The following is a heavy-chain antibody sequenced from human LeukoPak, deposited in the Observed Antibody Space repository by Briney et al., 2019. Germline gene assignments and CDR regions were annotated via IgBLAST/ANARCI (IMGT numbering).Heavy chain of an antibody. Sequence: GGSLRLSCAASGFTFSSYGMHWVRQAPGKGLEWVAFIRYDGSNKYYADSVKGRFTISRDNSKNTLYLQMNSLRAEDTAVYYCAKDPRYGDYALDLWGRGTLVTVSS. CDR3: AKDPRYGDYALDL. CDR1: GFTFSSYG. CDR2: IRYDGSNK. D-gene: IGHD4-17*01. V-gene: IGHV3-30*02. J-gene: IGHJ2*01.